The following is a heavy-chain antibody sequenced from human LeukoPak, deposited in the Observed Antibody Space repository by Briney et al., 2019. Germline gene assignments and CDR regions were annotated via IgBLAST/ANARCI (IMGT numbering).Heavy chain of an antibody. CDR1: GYSFTSYW. CDR2: IYPGDSDT. Sequence: GESLKISCKGSGYSFTSYWIGWVRQMPGKGLEWMGTIYPGDSDTRYSPSFQGQVTISADKSISTAYLQWSSLKASDTAMYYCARGGGPIWFGELWLFDYWGQGTLVTVSS. V-gene: IGHV5-51*01. CDR3: ARGGGPIWFGELWLFDY. D-gene: IGHD3-10*01. J-gene: IGHJ4*02.